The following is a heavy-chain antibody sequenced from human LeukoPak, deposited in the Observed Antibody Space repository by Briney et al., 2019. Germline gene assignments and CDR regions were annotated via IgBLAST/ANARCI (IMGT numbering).Heavy chain of an antibody. D-gene: IGHD3-22*01. CDR3: ASFASAYYYDSSGYWDDAFDI. V-gene: IGHV1-2*02. CDR1: GYTFTGYY. CDR2: INPKSGGT. Sequence: ASVKVSCKASGYTFTGYYIHWVRQAPGQGLEWMGWINPKSGGTNNAQKFQGRVTMTRDTSISTAYMELSRLRSDDTAVYYCASFASAYYYDSSGYWDDAFDIWGQGTMVTVSS. J-gene: IGHJ3*02.